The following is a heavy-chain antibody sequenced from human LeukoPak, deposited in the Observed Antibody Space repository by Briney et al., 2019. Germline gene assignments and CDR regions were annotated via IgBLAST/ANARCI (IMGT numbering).Heavy chain of an antibody. CDR3: ARVARGAPGRAFDI. V-gene: IGHV3-7*01. CDR1: GFTFSSYW. CDR2: IKQDGSEK. D-gene: IGHD1-26*01. J-gene: IGHJ3*02. Sequence: GGSLRLSCAASGFTFSSYWMGWVPQAPGKGLEWVANIKQDGSEKYYVDSVKGRFTISRDNAKNSLYLQMNSLRAEDTAVYYCARVARGAPGRAFDIWGQGTLVTVSS.